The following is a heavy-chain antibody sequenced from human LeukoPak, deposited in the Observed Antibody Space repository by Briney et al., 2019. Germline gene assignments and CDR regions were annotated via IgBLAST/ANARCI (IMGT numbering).Heavy chain of an antibody. CDR2: IYGGSNT. Sequence: PGGSLTLSCAASGFTVSNNYMSWVRQAPGKGLEWVSLIYGGSNTYYADSVKGRFTISRDNSKNMLYLQMNSLKAEDTAVYYCARGVVGVKPLDYWGQGTLVTVSS. J-gene: IGHJ4*02. CDR3: ARGVVGVKPLDY. V-gene: IGHV3-53*01. D-gene: IGHD1-26*01. CDR1: GFTVSNNY.